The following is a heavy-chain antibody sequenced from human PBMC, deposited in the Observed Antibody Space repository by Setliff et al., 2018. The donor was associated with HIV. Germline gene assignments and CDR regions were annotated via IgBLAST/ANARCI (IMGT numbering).Heavy chain of an antibody. D-gene: IGHD4-17*01. CDR1: GYSIGSGSF. Sequence: TSETLSLTCAVSGYSIGSGSFWGWIRQPPGKGLEWIATIPHNGGTYYNPDPSLTGRVTISLDTSKNQFSLKLAFVTAADTAVYYCARYSTLTTNFDYWGQGTLVTSPQ. CDR2: IPHNGGT. J-gene: IGHJ4*02. CDR3: ARYSTLTTNFDY. V-gene: IGHV4-38-2*01.